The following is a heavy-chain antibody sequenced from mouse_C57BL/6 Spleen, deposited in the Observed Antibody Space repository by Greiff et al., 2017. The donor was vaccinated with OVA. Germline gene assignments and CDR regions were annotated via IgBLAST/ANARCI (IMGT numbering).Heavy chain of an antibody. CDR3: ARHLYYDYDEDWYFDV. D-gene: IGHD2-4*01. V-gene: IGHV1-62-2*01. CDR2: FYPGSGSI. CDR1: GYTFTEYT. Sequence: VQLQQSGAELVKPGASVKLSCKASGYTFTEYTIHWVKQRSGQGLEWIGWFYPGSGSIKYNEKFKDKATLTADKSSSTVYMALSRLTSEDSAVYFCARHLYYDYDEDWYFDVWGTGTTVTVSS. J-gene: IGHJ1*03.